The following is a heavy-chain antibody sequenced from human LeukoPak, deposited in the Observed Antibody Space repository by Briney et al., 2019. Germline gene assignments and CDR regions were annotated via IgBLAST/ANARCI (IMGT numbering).Heavy chain of an antibody. CDR2: ISGSGGST. V-gene: IGHV3-23*01. Sequence: GTLRLSCAASGFTFSSYGMSWVRQAPGKGLGWVSAISGSGGSTYYADSVKGRFTISRDNSKNTLYLQMNSLRAEDTAVYYCATDYYDSSGYYVDYWGQGTLVTVSS. CDR3: ATDYYDSSGYYVDY. CDR1: GFTFSSYG. J-gene: IGHJ4*02. D-gene: IGHD3-22*01.